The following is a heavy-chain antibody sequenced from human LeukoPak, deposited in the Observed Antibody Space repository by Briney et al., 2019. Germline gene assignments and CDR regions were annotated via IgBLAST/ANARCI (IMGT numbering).Heavy chain of an antibody. J-gene: IGHJ4*02. CDR3: AKNQGQWLVPVDY. D-gene: IGHD6-19*01. CDR2: MSGSGGST. Sequence: PGGSLRLSCAASGFTFSNYAMSWVRQAPGKGLEWVSSMSGSGGSTYYADSVKDRFTISRDNSKNTLYLQMNNLRAEDTALYYCAKNQGQWLVPVDYWGQGTLVTVSS. V-gene: IGHV3-23*01. CDR1: GFTFSNYA.